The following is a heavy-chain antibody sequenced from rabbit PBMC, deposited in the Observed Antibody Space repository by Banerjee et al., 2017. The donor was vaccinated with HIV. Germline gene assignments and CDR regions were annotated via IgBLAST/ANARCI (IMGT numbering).Heavy chain of an antibody. V-gene: IGHV1S45*01. J-gene: IGHJ4*01. CDR2: IGTSSGNT. D-gene: IGHD4-1*01. CDR1: GSTLSRYY. CDR3: ARDLAGVIGWNFNL. Sequence: QEQLVESGGGLVKPEGSLTLTCTASGSTLSRYYICWVRQAPGKGLEWIACIGTSSGNTVYASWAKGRFTISRTSSTTVTLQMTSLTAADTATYFCARDLAGVIGWNFNLWGPGTLVTVS.